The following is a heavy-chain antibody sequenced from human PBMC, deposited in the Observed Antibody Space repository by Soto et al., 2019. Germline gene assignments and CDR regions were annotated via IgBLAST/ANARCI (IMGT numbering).Heavy chain of an antibody. CDR1: GFTVSSNY. J-gene: IGHJ6*02. D-gene: IGHD5-18*01. CDR2: IYSGGST. CDR3: ARDSYGYRYYYYGMDV. Sequence: PGGSLRLSCGASGFTVSSNYISWGRQAPGKGLEWVSVIYSGGSTYYADSVKGRFTISRDNSKNTLYLQMNSLRAEDTAVYYCARDSYGYRYYYYGMDVWGQGTTVTVSS. V-gene: IGHV3-53*01.